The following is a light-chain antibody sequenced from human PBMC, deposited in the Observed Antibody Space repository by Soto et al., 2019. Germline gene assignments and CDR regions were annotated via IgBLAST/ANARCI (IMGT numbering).Light chain of an antibody. CDR3: QQYSTSPRT. CDR1: QNIDMY. J-gene: IGKJ1*01. CDR2: RAS. V-gene: IGKV1-5*03. Sequence: DIQMTQSPSTLSASAGDRVTITCRASQNIDMYLAWYQQKPGQAPSLLIYRASSLQSGVPSRFSGSGSGTEFTLTISSLQPDDFATYYCQQYSTSPRTFGQGTKVDIK.